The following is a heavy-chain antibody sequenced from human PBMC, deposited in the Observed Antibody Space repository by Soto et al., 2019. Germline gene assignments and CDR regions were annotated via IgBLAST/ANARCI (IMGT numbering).Heavy chain of an antibody. V-gene: IGHV3-64D*06. CDR2: ISTNGGST. CDR3: VKGEYYYDSSGYYPFDY. Sequence: GSLRLSCAASGFTFSTYAMARVRQAPGKGLEYVSSISTNGGSTDYADSVKGRFTISRDNSKNTVYLQMSSLRVEDTAVYYCVKGEYYYDSSGYYPFDYWGQGTLVTVSS. J-gene: IGHJ4*02. D-gene: IGHD3-22*01. CDR1: GFTFSTYA.